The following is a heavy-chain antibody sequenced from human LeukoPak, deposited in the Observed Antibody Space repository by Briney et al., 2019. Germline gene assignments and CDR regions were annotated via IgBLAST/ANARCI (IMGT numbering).Heavy chain of an antibody. J-gene: IGHJ4*02. Sequence: GGSLRLSCAASGFTFSSYAMHWVRQAPGKGLEYVSAISSNGGSTYYANSVKGRFTISRDNTKNSLFLQMNNLRAEDTAVYYCARRGYYYDSSGYYSYEGRDYWGQGTLVTVSS. D-gene: IGHD3-22*01. CDR3: ARRGYYYDSSGYYSYEGRDY. CDR1: GFTFSSYA. V-gene: IGHV3-64*01. CDR2: ISSNGGST.